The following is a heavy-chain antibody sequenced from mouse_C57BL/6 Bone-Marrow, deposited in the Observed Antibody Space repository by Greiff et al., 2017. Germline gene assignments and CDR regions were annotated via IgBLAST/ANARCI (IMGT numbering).Heavy chain of an antibody. J-gene: IGHJ3*01. CDR1: GYTFTDYY. CDR2: INPYNGGT. Sequence: EVQLVESGPVLVKPGASVKMSCKASGYTFTDYYMNWVKQSHGKSLEWIGVINPYNGGTSYNQKFKGKATLTVDKSSSTAYMELNSLTSEDSAVYYCARNSNFPWFAYWGQGTLVTVSA. V-gene: IGHV1-19*01. CDR3: ARNSNFPWFAY. D-gene: IGHD2-5*01.